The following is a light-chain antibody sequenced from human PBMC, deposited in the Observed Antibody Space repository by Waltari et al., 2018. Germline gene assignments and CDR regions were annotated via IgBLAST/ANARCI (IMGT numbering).Light chain of an antibody. J-gene: IGKJ1*01. V-gene: IGKV1-5*03. Sequence: DIQMTQSPSTLSESVRDRVTITCRASQSINSWLAWYQQKPGKAPKLLIYKASTLESGVPSRFSGSGSGTEFTLTISGLQPDDFATYYCQQCNTYSFGQGTKVEIK. CDR1: QSINSW. CDR3: QQCNTYS. CDR2: KAS.